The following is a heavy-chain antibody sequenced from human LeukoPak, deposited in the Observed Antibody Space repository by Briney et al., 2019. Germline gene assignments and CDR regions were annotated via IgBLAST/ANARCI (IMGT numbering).Heavy chain of an antibody. CDR2: ISGSGGST. V-gene: IGHV3-23*01. CDR1: GFTFSSYA. D-gene: IGHD5-18*01. CDR3: AKDPTVEGYSFWSTESDWYFDL. Sequence: PGGSLRLSCAASGFTFSSYAMSWVRQAPGKGLEWVSAISGSGGSTYYADSVKGRFTISRDNSKNTLYLQMNSLRAEDTAVYYCAKDPTVEGYSFWSTESDWYFDLWGRGTLVTVSS. J-gene: IGHJ2*01.